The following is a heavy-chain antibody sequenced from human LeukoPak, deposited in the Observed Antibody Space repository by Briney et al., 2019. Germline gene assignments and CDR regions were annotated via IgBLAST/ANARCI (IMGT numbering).Heavy chain of an antibody. CDR2: IYHSGRT. CDR3: ARHTVTTLAFDY. CDR1: GYSISSGYY. D-gene: IGHD4-11*01. Sequence: SETLSLTCTVSGYSISSGYYWGWIRQPPGKGLEWIGSIYHSGRTFYNPSLKSRVTISVDTSKNQFSLKLTSVTAADTAVYYCARHTVTTLAFDYWGQGTLVTVSS. V-gene: IGHV4-38-2*02. J-gene: IGHJ4*02.